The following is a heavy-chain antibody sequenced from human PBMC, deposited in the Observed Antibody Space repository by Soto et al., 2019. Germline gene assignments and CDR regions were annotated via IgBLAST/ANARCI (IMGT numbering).Heavy chain of an antibody. CDR3: TKTRGYSYNYGMDV. V-gene: IGHV3-30*18. Sequence: QVQLVESGGGVVQPGRSLRLSCAASGYTFSSYGMHWVRQAPGKGLEWVALISYDGNNKYYADSVKGRFTISRDNAKNTASLQMNSLRAEDTAVYYCTKTRGYSYNYGMDVWGQGTTVAVSS. CDR1: GYTFSSYG. D-gene: IGHD5-12*01. CDR2: ISYDGNNK. J-gene: IGHJ6*02.